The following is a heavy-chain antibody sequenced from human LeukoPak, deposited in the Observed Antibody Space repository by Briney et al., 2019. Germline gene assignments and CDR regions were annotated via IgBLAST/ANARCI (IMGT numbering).Heavy chain of an antibody. CDR3: ARADTSGTSSSDAFDI. CDR1: GGSISSGTW. V-gene: IGHV4-4*02. J-gene: IGHJ3*02. D-gene: IGHD3-10*01. CDR2: IYHDETN. Sequence: SETLSLTCTVSGGSISSGTWWNWVRQPPGKGLEWIGEIYHDETNNYSPSLKSRVTISVDKSKNLFSLKLSAVTAADTAIYYCARADTSGTSSSDAFDIWGQGTMVAVSS.